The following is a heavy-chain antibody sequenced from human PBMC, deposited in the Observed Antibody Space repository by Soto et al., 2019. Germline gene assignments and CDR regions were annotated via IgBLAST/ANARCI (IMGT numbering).Heavy chain of an antibody. Sequence: QVQLQESGPGRVKPSETLSLTCTVSGGSISTYFWNWLRQPPGKGLEWIAYISDSGRILYNPSLKSRVALSLDASKNQFSLRLSSVTAADTAVYYCARDRMAADATEVAFDFWGQGTMVTVSS. V-gene: IGHV4-59*13. CDR2: ISDSGRI. CDR1: GGSISTYF. J-gene: IGHJ3*01. D-gene: IGHD6-13*01. CDR3: ARDRMAADATEVAFDF.